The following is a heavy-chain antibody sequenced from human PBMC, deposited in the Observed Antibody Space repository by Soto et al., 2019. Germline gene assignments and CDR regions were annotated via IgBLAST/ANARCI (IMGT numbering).Heavy chain of an antibody. J-gene: IGHJ4*02. Sequence: PSETLSLTCAVSSGSISSDKWLSWVRQPPGQGLEWIGEIYRSGSTKYNPSLRTRLTISVDKSKNQFSLRLSSVTAADTAVYYCASSWYGDDFDYWGPGILVTLSS. CDR3: ASSWYGDDFDY. CDR2: IYRSGST. CDR1: SGSISSDKW. V-gene: IGHV4-4*02. D-gene: IGHD6-13*01.